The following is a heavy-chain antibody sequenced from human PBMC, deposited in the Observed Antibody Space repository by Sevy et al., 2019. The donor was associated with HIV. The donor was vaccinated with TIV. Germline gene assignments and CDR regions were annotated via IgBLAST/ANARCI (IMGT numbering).Heavy chain of an antibody. V-gene: IGHV1-2*02. CDR1: GYTFTGYY. CDR2: INPNSGGT. D-gene: IGHD6-13*01. J-gene: IGHJ4*02. CDR3: ARPGQQLTYYLDY. Sequence: ASLKVSCKASGYTFTGYYMHWVRQAPGQGLEWMGWINPNSGGTNYAQKFQGRVTMTRDTSISTAYMELSRLRSDDTAVYYCARPGQQLTYYLDYWGQGTLVTVSS.